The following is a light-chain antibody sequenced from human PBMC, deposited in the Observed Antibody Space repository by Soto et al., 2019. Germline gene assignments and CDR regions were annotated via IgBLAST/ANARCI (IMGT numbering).Light chain of an antibody. Sequence: DIPMTQSPSTLSASVGDRVTITCRASQSISSWLAWYQQKPGKAPKLLIYKASSLESGVPSRFSGSGSGTEFTLTISSLQPDDFATYYCQQYNKWWTFGQGTKVEIK. CDR2: KAS. CDR3: QQYNKWWT. V-gene: IGKV1-5*03. J-gene: IGKJ1*01. CDR1: QSISSW.